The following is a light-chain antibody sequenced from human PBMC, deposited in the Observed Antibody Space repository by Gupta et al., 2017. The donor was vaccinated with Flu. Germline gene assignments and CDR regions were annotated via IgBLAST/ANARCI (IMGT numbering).Light chain of an antibody. CDR3: QQYDNLPLT. CDR1: QDISNY. V-gene: IGKV1-33*01. Sequence: DIQMTQSSTSLSASVGGRVTITCQASQDISNYLNWYQQKPGKAPKLLIYDASKLETGVPSRFGGSGSGTDFTFTISSLQPEDIATYYCQQYDNLPLTFGGGTKVEIK. J-gene: IGKJ4*01. CDR2: DAS.